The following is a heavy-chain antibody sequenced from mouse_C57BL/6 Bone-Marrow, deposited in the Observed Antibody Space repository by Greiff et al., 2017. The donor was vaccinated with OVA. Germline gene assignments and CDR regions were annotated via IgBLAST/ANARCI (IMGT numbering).Heavy chain of an antibody. CDR2: INPSSGYT. J-gene: IGHJ4*01. Sequence: VKLQESGAELARPGASVKMSCKASGYTFTSYTMHWVKQRPGQGLEWIGYINPSSGYTKYNQKFKDKATLTADKSSSTAYMQLSSLTSEDSAVYYCARSTLTDAMDYWGQGTSVTVSS. D-gene: IGHD4-1*01. CDR1: GYTFTSYT. CDR3: ARSTLTDAMDY. V-gene: IGHV1-4*01.